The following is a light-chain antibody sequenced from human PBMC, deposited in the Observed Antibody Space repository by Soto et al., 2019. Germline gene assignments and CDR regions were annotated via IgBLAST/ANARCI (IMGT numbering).Light chain of an antibody. CDR2: SND. J-gene: IGLJ1*01. CDR3: AAWDDSLNGYV. V-gene: IGLV1-44*01. CDR1: SSNIGSNT. Sequence: VLTQPPSASGTPGQRVTISCSGSSSNIGSNTVNWYQQLPGTAPKLLIYSNDQRPSGVPDRFSGSKSGTSASLAISGLQSEDDTDYYCAAWDDSLNGYVFGTGTMVTVL.